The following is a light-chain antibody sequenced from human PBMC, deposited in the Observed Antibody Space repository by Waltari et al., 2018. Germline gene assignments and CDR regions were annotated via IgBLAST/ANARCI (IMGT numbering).Light chain of an antibody. CDR3: CSFGGRTTSWV. Sequence: QSALTQPAPVSGSPGQSISISCTGNNSDIGSYNLVSWFQQHPTKAPKLILYEVQKRPSGISNRFSGSKSGTTATLTISGVQPEDEAEYHCCSFGGRTTSWVFGGGTKLTVL. CDR2: EVQ. V-gene: IGLV2-23*02. J-gene: IGLJ3*02. CDR1: NSDIGSYNL.